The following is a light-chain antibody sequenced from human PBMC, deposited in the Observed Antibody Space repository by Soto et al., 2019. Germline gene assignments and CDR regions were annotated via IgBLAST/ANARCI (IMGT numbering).Light chain of an antibody. Sequence: DIQMTQSPSSLSASVGYIVTITCRASQGISHYLAWYQQKPGKVPKLLIYAASTLQSGVPSRFSGSGSGTDVTLTISSLQPADVATYYCQKYNSAPTWTFGQGTKVEIK. V-gene: IGKV1-27*01. CDR1: QGISHY. J-gene: IGKJ1*01. CDR2: AAS. CDR3: QKYNSAPTWT.